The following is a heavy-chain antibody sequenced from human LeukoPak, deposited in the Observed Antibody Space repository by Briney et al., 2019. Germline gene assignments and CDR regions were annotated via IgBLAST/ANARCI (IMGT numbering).Heavy chain of an antibody. J-gene: IGHJ4*02. CDR3: ARGGTSGWRTPNDDY. CDR1: GYTFTSYY. CDR2: ISPYNDNT. Sequence: ASVKVSCKASGYTFTSYYMHWVRQAPGQGLEWMGWISPYNDNTNYAQKLQGRVTMTTETSTSTAYMELRSLRSDDTAVYYCARGGTSGWRTPNDDYWGQGTLVTVSS. D-gene: IGHD6-19*01. V-gene: IGHV1-18*04.